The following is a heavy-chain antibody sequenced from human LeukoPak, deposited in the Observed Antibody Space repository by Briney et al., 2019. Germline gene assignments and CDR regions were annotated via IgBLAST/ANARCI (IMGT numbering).Heavy chain of an antibody. V-gene: IGHV3-30*03. D-gene: IGHD2-2*01. CDR1: GFTFSSYG. CDR3: ARAPTVLVGYCSSSSCQADY. Sequence: GGSLRLSCSASGFTFSSYGMHWVRQAPGKGLEWVAVISYVGSNKYYADSVRGRFTISRDNAENSLYLQMHSLRVEDTAVYYCARAPTVLVGYCSSSSCQADYWGQGTLVTVSS. CDR2: ISYVGSNK. J-gene: IGHJ4*02.